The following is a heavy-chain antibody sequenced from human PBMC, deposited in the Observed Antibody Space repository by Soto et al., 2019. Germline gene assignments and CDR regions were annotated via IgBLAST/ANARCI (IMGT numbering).Heavy chain of an antibody. CDR2: IIPIFGTA. CDR3: ARDPLPTPSIAARTWFDP. CDR1: GGTFSSYA. Sequence: QVQLVQSGAEVKKPGSSVKVSCKASGGTFSSYAISWVRQAPGQGLEWTGGIIPIFGTANYAQKFQGRVTITADESTSTAYMELSSLRSEDTAVYYCARDPLPTPSIAARTWFDPWGQGTLVTVSS. V-gene: IGHV1-69*12. D-gene: IGHD6-6*01. J-gene: IGHJ5*02.